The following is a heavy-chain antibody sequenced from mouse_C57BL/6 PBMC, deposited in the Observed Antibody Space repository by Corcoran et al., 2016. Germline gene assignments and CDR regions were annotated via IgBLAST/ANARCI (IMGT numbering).Heavy chain of an antibody. CDR1: GYTFTTYG. V-gene: IGHV9-3*01. CDR2: INTYSGVP. Sequence: QIQLVQSGPELKKPGETVKISCKASGYTFTTYGMSWVKQAPGKGLKWMGWINTYSGVPTYADDFKGRFAFSLETSASTAYLQINNLKNEDTATYFCARERDDYGSSYWYFDVWGTGTTATVST. D-gene: IGHD1-1*01. J-gene: IGHJ1*03. CDR3: ARERDDYGSSYWYFDV.